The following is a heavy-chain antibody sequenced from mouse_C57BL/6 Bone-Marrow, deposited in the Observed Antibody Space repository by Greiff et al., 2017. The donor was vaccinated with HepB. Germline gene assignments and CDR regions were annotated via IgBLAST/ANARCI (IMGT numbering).Heavy chain of an antibody. CDR3: ARRGRYFDV. CDR2: ISSGGSYT. J-gene: IGHJ1*03. CDR1: GFTFSSYG. V-gene: IGHV5-6*01. Sequence: EVQVVESGGDLVKPGGSLKLSCAASGFTFSSYGMSWVRQTPDKRLEWVATISSGGSYTYYPDSVKGRFTISRDNAKNTLYLQMSSLKSEDTAMYYCARRGRYFDVWGTGTTVTVSS.